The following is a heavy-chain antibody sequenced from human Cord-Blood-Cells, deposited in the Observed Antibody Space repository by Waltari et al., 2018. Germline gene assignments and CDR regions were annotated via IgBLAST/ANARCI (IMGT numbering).Heavy chain of an antibody. J-gene: IGHJ4*02. Sequence: QVQLQQWGAGLLKPSETLSLTCAVYGGSFSGYYWSWIRQPPGKGLEWIGEINHSGSTNYHPSLNSRVTISVDTSKNQFSLKLSSVTAADTAVYYCARGYCSSTSCYTRRGNYFDYWGQGTLVTVSS. V-gene: IGHV4-34*01. D-gene: IGHD2-2*02. CDR1: GGSFSGYY. CDR3: ARGYCSSTSCYTRRGNYFDY. CDR2: INHSGST.